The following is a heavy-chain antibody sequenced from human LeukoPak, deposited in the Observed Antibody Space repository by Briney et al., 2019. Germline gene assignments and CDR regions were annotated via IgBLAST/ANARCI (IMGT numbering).Heavy chain of an antibody. Sequence: SETLSLTCTVSGYSISSSYWNWIRQPAGKGLEWIGRFYTSGSANYNPSLKSRVSMSVDTSKNQLSLKLTSVTAADTAVYYCARDRFQYYGSGSYFLFDYWGQGTLVTVSS. D-gene: IGHD3-10*01. CDR1: GYSISSSY. CDR2: FYTSGSA. J-gene: IGHJ4*02. CDR3: ARDRFQYYGSGSYFLFDY. V-gene: IGHV4-4*07.